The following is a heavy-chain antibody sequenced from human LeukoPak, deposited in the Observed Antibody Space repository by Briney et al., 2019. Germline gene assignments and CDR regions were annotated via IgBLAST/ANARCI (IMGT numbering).Heavy chain of an antibody. CDR1: GYTFTSYG. V-gene: IGHV1-18*01. J-gene: IGHJ6*03. Sequence: GASVKVSCKASGYTFTSYGISWVRQAPGQGLEWMGWISAYNGNTNYAQKLQGRVTMTTDTPTSTAYMELRSLRSDDTAVYYCARVIAARAGSYYYYYYMDVWGKGTTVTVSS. D-gene: IGHD6-6*01. CDR3: ARVIAARAGSYYYYYYMDV. CDR2: ISAYNGNT.